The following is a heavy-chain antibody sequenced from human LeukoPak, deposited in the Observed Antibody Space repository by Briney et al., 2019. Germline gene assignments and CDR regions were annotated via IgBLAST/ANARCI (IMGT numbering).Heavy chain of an antibody. J-gene: IGHJ5*02. CDR3: ARGFLLMIPREGNWFDP. V-gene: IGHV4-38-2*02. CDR2: IYHSGST. Sequence: SETLSLTCTVSGYSISSGYYWGWIRQPPGKGLEWIGSIYHSGSTYYNPSLKSRVTISVDTSKNQFSLKLSSVTAADTAVYYCARGFLLMIPREGNWFDPWGQGTLVTVSS. CDR1: GYSISSGYY. D-gene: IGHD3-3*01.